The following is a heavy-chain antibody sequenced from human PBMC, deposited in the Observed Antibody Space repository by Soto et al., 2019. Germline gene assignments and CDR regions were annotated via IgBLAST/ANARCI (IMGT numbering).Heavy chain of an antibody. D-gene: IGHD2-2*02. J-gene: IGHJ4*02. CDR1: GGPFSGYA. V-gene: IGHV1-69*01. Sequence: VQLVQSGAEVKKPGSSVKVSCKASGGPFSGYAISWVRQAPGQGLEWMGEIIPMFGTSNYAQKFQGRVTITADESTSTAYMELSSLRSEDTAVYYCARGSCSSTSCYKEYYCDLWGQGTLVTVSS. CDR3: ARGSCSSTSCYKEYYCDL. CDR2: IIPMFGTS.